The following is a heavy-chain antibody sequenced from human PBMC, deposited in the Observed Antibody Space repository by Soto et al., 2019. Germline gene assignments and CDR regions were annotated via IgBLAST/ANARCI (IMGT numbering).Heavy chain of an antibody. CDR3: AKVADYDILTGHDAFDI. Sequence: GGSLRLSCAASGFTFSSYAMSWVRQAPGKGLEWVSAISGSGGSTYYADSVKGRFTISRDNSKNTLYLQMNSLRAEDTAVYYCAKVADYDILTGHDAFDIWGQGTMVTVSS. J-gene: IGHJ3*02. D-gene: IGHD3-9*01. CDR2: ISGSGGST. CDR1: GFTFSSYA. V-gene: IGHV3-23*01.